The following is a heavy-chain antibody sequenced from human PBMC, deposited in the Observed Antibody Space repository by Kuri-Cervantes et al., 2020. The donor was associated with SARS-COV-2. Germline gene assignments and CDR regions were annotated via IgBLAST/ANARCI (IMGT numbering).Heavy chain of an antibody. CDR3: AKEPPYDSSGYYPY. CDR2: ISGSDGST. Sequence: GESLKISCAASGFTFSSYAMSWVRQAPGKGLEWVSAISGSDGSTYYADSVKGRFTISRDNSKNTLYLQMNSLRAEDTAVYYCAKEPPYDSSGYYPYWGQGTLVTVSS. V-gene: IGHV3-23*01. CDR1: GFTFSSYA. D-gene: IGHD3-22*01. J-gene: IGHJ4*02.